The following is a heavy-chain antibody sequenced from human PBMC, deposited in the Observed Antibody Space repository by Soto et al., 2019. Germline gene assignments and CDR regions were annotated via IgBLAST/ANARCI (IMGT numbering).Heavy chain of an antibody. D-gene: IGHD3-22*01. CDR2: IYYSGST. J-gene: IGHJ3*02. Sequence: SETLSLTCTVSGGSISSGDYYWSWIRQPPGKGLEWIGYIYYSGSTYYNPSLKSRVTISVDTSKNQFSLKLSSVTAADTAVYYCARDGSYYYDSSFAFDIWGQGTMVTVSS. V-gene: IGHV4-30-4*01. CDR1: GGSISSGDYY. CDR3: ARDGSYYYDSSFAFDI.